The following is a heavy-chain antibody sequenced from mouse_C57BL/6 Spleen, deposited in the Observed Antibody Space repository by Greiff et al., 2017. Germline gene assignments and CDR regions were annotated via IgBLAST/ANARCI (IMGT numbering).Heavy chain of an antibody. J-gene: IGHJ4*01. D-gene: IGHD1-1*01. CDR2: IRNKANGYTT. V-gene: IGHV7-3*01. Sequence: EVKVVESGGGLVQPGGSLSLSCAVSGFTFTDYYMRWVRQPPGKALEWLGFIRNKANGYTTEYSASVKGRFTISRDNTQSILYLQMNALRAEDSATYDCERFCGSSRMDYWGQGTSVTVSS. CDR3: ERFCGSSRMDY. CDR1: GFTFTDYY.